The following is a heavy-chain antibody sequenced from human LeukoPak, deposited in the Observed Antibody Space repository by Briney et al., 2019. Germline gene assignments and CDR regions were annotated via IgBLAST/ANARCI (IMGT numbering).Heavy chain of an antibody. V-gene: IGHV1-69*04. CDR1: GGTFSGYA. J-gene: IGHJ6*02. Sequence: SVKVSCKASGGTFSGYAISWVRQAPGQGLEWMGRIFPIFGIANYAQKFQGRVTITADKSTSTAYMELSSLRSEDTAVYYCASSSGYVVVPAALSPLYYYYGMDVWGQGTTVTVSS. CDR2: IFPIFGIA. D-gene: IGHD2-2*01. CDR3: ASSSGYVVVPAALSPLYYYYGMDV.